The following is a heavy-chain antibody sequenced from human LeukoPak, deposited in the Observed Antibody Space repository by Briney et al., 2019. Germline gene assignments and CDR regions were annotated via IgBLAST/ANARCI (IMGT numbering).Heavy chain of an antibody. CDR2: INPNSGGT. CDR3: AREEGYCSSTSCHIDY. Sequence: ASVKVSCKATGYTFTAYYMHWVRQAPGQGLEWMGWINPNSGGTNYAQKFQGRVTMTRDTSISTAYMELSRLRSDDTALYYCAREEGYCSSTSCHIDYWGQGNLVTVSS. CDR1: GYTFTAYY. J-gene: IGHJ4*02. V-gene: IGHV1-2*02. D-gene: IGHD2-2*01.